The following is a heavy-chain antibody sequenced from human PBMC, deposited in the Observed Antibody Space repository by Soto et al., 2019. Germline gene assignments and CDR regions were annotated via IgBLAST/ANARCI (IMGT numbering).Heavy chain of an antibody. CDR2: ISGSGGRK. CDR1: GFTFSSYT. V-gene: IGHV3-23*01. Sequence: EVQLLESGGGLVQPGGSLRLSCAASGFTFSSYTMNWVRQAPGKGLEWVSTISGSGGRKYYADSVKGRFTISRDDSKNTLYLQMNSLRVEDTAVYYCAKNGSPWGQGTLVTVSS. J-gene: IGHJ5*02. D-gene: IGHD2-2*03. CDR3: AKNGSP.